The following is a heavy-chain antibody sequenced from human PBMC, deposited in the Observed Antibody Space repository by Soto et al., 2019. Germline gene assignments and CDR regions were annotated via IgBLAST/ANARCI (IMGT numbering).Heavy chain of an antibody. CDR2: INPSGGST. J-gene: IGHJ4*02. Sequence: QVQLVQSGAEVKKPGASVKVSCKASGYTFTSYYMHWVRQAPGQGLEWMGIINPSGGSTSYAQKFQGRVTMTRDTSTSTVYMELSSLRSEDTAVYYCARDQFPYDYIWGSYRWVGFDYWGQGTLVTVSS. V-gene: IGHV1-46*03. CDR1: GYTFTSYY. D-gene: IGHD3-16*02. CDR3: ARDQFPYDYIWGSYRWVGFDY.